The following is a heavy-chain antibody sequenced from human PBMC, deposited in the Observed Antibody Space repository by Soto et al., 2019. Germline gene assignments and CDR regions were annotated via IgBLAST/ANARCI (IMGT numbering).Heavy chain of an antibody. CDR2: ISYDGSNK. J-gene: IGHJ4*02. CDR1: GFTFSSYA. Sequence: GGSLRLSCAASGFTFSSYAMHWVRQAPGKGLEWVAVISYDGSNKYYADSVKGRFTISRDNSKNTLYLQMNSLRAEDTAVYYCARDLLNVVTTGFDYWGQGTLVTVSS. D-gene: IGHD2-21*02. CDR3: ARDLLNVVTTGFDY. V-gene: IGHV3-30-3*01.